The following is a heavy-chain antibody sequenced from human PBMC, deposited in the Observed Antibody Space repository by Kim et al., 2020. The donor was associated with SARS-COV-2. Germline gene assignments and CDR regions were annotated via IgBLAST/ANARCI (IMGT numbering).Heavy chain of an antibody. V-gene: IGHV4-34*01. CDR3: ASATYYYYYYMDV. J-gene: IGHJ6*03. Sequence: YNPSLKSRVTISVDTSKNQFSLKLSSVTAADTAVYYCASATYYYYYYMDVWGKGTTVTVSS.